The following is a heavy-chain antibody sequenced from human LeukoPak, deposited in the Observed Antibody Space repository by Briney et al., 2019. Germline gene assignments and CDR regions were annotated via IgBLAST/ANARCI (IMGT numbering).Heavy chain of an antibody. J-gene: IGHJ4*02. V-gene: IGHV4-61*02. CDR1: GGSINSGTYY. CDR2: IYSSGST. Sequence: SETLSLTCTVSGGSINSGTYYWGWIRQPAGKGLEWIGRIYSSGSTNYNPSLKSRVTISVDMSKNQFSLTLSSVTAADTAVYYCARVARCTSCFDIDYWGQGTLVTVSS. D-gene: IGHD2-2*01. CDR3: ARVARCTSCFDIDY.